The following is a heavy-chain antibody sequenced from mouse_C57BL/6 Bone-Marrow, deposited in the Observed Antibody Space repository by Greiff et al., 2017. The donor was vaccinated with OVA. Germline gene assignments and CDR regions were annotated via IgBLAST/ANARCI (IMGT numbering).Heavy chain of an antibody. D-gene: IGHD1-1*01. CDR2: INPYNGGT. V-gene: IGHV1-19*01. CDR1: GYTFTDYY. Sequence: SGPVLVKPGASVKMSCKASGYTFTDYYMNWVKQSHGKSLEWIGVINPYNGGTSYNQKFKGKATLTVYKSSSTAYMELNSLTSEDSAVYYCARDNYYGSSYAFDYWGQGTALTVSS. J-gene: IGHJ2*01. CDR3: ARDNYYGSSYAFDY.